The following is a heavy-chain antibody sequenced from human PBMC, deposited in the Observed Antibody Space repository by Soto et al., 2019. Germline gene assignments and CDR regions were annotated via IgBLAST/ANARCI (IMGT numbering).Heavy chain of an antibody. CDR1: GYTFTSYY. Sequence: QVQLVQSGAEVKKPGASVKVSCKASGYTFTSYYMHWVRLAPGQGLEWMGIINPDGGGTSYAQQFQGRGIMTRDTSTSTVYMEMSSLRSEDTAVYYCAVGGNYLSMAGWGQGTRVTVSS. CDR2: INPDGGGT. CDR3: AVGGNYLSMAG. J-gene: IGHJ6*02. D-gene: IGHD4-4*01. V-gene: IGHV1-46*01.